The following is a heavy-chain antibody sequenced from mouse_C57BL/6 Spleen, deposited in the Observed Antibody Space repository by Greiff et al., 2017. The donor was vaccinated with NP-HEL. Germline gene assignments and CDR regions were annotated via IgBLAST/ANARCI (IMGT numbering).Heavy chain of an antibody. V-gene: IGHV5-6*01. CDR2: ISSGGSYT. CDR1: GFTFSSYG. J-gene: IGHJ2*01. Sequence: EVKLQESGGDLVKPGGSLKLSCAASGFTFSSYGMSWVRQTPDKRLEWVATISSGGSYTYYPDSVKGRFTISRDNAKNTLYLQMSSLKSEDTAMYYCARREGNYFDDWGQGTTLTVSS. CDR3: ARREGNYFDD.